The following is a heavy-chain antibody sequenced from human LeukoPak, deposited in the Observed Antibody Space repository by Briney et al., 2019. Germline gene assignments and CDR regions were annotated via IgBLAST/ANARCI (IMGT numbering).Heavy chain of an antibody. J-gene: IGHJ3*02. CDR2: IYHTGTT. Sequence: PSETLSLTCTVSGDYIGGYYWSWIRQSPGKGLEWIGYIYHTGTTNYSPSIGSRVTISLDKSKNEFSLKLRSVTAADTAVYYCARPRNFGNEPFDIWGQGTMVTVSS. CDR1: GDYIGGYY. D-gene: IGHD4-23*01. V-gene: IGHV4-59*01. CDR3: ARPRNFGNEPFDI.